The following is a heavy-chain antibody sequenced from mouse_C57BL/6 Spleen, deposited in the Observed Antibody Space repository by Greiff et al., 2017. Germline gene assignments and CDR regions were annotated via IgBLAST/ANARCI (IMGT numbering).Heavy chain of an antibody. D-gene: IGHD2-4*01. CDR3: ARVSYYDYYYYAMDY. J-gene: IGHJ4*01. CDR2: ISYDGSN. Sequence: VQLQQSGPGLVKPSQSLSLTCSVTGYSITSGYYWNWIRQFPGNKLEWMGYISYDGSNNYNPSLKNRISITRDTSKNQFFLKLNSVTTEDTATYYCARVSYYDYYYYAMDYWGQGTSVTVSS. V-gene: IGHV3-6*01. CDR1: GYSITSGYY.